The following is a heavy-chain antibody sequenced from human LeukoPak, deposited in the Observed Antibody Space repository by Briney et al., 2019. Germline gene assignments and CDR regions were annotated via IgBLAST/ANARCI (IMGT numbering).Heavy chain of an antibody. D-gene: IGHD2-2*01. CDR1: GGTFSSYA. CDR3: ARDPRSSNSLFHFDY. V-gene: IGHV1-69*05. CDR2: IIPIFGTA. J-gene: IGHJ4*02. Sequence: GASVKVSCKASGGTFSSYAISWVRQAPGQGLEWMGGIIPIFGTANYAQKFQGRVTITTDESTSTAYMELSSLRSEDTAVYYCARDPRSSNSLFHFDYWGQGTLVTVSS.